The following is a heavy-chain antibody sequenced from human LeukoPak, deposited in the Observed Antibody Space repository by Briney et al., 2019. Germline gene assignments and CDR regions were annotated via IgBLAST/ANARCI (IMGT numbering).Heavy chain of an antibody. Sequence: GASVKVSCKASGYTFTGYYMHWVRQAPGQGLEWMGWINPNSGGTNYAQKVQGRVTMTRDTSISTAYMELSRLRSDDTAVYYCARESFYDSSGYYRYFDYWGQGTLVTVSS. CDR2: INPNSGGT. D-gene: IGHD3-22*01. J-gene: IGHJ4*02. CDR1: GYTFTGYY. V-gene: IGHV1-2*02. CDR3: ARESFYDSSGYYRYFDY.